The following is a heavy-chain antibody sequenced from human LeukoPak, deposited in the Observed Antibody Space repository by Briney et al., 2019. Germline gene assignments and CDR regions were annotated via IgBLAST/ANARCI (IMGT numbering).Heavy chain of an antibody. CDR3: ASDLRGSPDY. J-gene: IGHJ4*02. V-gene: IGHV3-21*01. Sequence: PGGSLRLSCAASGFTFSSYSMNWVRQAPGKGLEWVSSISSTGRYIYYADSVKGRFTISKDDAKNSLYLQMNTLRADDTAVYYCASDLRGSPDYWGQGTLVTVSS. CDR1: GFTFSSYS. CDR2: ISSTGRYI. D-gene: IGHD3-10*01.